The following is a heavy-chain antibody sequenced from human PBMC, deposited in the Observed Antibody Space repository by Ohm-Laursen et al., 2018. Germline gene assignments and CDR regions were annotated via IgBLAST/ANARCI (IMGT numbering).Heavy chain of an antibody. J-gene: IGHJ4*02. V-gene: IGHV4-34*01. CDR3: ARSRTSGWYALDY. CDR1: GGSFSGYY. CDR2: INHSGST. D-gene: IGHD6-19*01. Sequence: SDTLSLTCPVYGGSFSGYYWSWIRQPPGKGLEWIGEINHSGSTNYNPSLKSRVTISVDTSKNQFSLKLSSLTAADTAVYYCARSRTSGWYALDYWGQGTLLTVSS.